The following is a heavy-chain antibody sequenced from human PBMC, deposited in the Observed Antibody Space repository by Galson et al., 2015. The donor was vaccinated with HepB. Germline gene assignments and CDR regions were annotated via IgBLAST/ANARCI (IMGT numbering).Heavy chain of an antibody. CDR3: AKDGWGSTSLNWFDP. J-gene: IGHJ5*02. CDR2: ISGSGGST. D-gene: IGHD2-2*01. Sequence: SLRLSCAASGFTFSSYAMNWVRQAPGKGLEWVSAISGSGGSTYYADSVKGRFTISRDNSKNTLYLQMNSLRAEDTAIYYCAKDGWGSTSLNWFDPWGQGTLVTVAS. CDR1: GFTFSSYA. V-gene: IGHV3-23*01.